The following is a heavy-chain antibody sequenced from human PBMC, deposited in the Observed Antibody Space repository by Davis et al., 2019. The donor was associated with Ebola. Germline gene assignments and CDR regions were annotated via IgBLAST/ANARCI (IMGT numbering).Heavy chain of an antibody. D-gene: IGHD5-18*01. Sequence: GGSLRLSCAASGFTFSSYGMHWVRQAPGKGLEWVAVISYDGSNKYYADSVKGRFTISRDNAKNSLYLQMNSLRAEDTAVYYCASRYRGYSSYYFDYWGQGTLVTVSS. V-gene: IGHV3-30*03. J-gene: IGHJ4*02. CDR3: ASRYRGYSSYYFDY. CDR1: GFTFSSYG. CDR2: ISYDGSNK.